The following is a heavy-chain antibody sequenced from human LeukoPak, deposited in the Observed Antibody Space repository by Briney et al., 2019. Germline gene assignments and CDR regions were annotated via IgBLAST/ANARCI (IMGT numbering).Heavy chain of an antibody. CDR1: GFTFSSYS. Sequence: PGGSLRLSCAASGFTFSSYSMNWVRLAPGKGLEWVSSISSSSSYIYYADSVKGRFTISRDNAKNSLYLQMNSLRAEDTAVYYCARDADFWSGYGMDVWGQGTTVTVSS. J-gene: IGHJ6*02. V-gene: IGHV3-21*01. D-gene: IGHD3-3*01. CDR2: ISSSSSYI. CDR3: ARDADFWSGYGMDV.